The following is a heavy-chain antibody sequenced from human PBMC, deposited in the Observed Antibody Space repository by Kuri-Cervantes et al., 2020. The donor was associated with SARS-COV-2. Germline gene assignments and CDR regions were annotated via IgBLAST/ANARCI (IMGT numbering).Heavy chain of an antibody. V-gene: IGHV4-34*01. D-gene: IGHD3-16*01. CDR3: ARVTRGRDSHGLDYYGMDV. Sequence: SQTLSLTCAVYGGSFSGYYWSWIRQPPGKGLEWIGEINHSGSTNYNPSLKSRVTISVDTSKNQFSLKLSSVTAADTAVYYCARVTRGRDSHGLDYYGMDVWGQGTTVTVSS. CDR2: INHSGST. CDR1: GGSFSGYY. J-gene: IGHJ6*02.